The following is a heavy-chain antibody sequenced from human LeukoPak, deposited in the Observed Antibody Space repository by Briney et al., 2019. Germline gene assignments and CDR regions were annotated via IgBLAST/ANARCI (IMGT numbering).Heavy chain of an antibody. CDR2: INHSGST. D-gene: IGHD6-13*01. CDR3: ARGFRRSSSWFSLGYGMDV. Sequence: SETLSLTCAIYGGSFSGYYWSWIRQPPGKGLEWIGEINHSGSTNYNPSLKSRVTISVDTSKNQFSLKLSSVTAADTAVYYCARGFRRSSSWFSLGYGMDVWGQGTTVTVSS. CDR1: GGSFSGYY. J-gene: IGHJ6*02. V-gene: IGHV4-34*01.